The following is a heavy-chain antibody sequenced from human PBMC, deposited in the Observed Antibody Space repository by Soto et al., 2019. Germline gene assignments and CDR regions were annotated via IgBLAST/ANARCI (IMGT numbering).Heavy chain of an antibody. J-gene: IGHJ4*02. V-gene: IGHV4-4*02. Sequence: QVQLQESGPGLVKPSGTLSLTCAVSGGSIRSNNWWSWVRQPPGKGLEWIGEIFHSGSTNYNPSLKTEVTRSVDKAKNQFSLKLSAVTAADTAVYYCARVFSGSYSDYWGQGTLVTVSS. CDR3: ARVFSGSYSDY. CDR2: IFHSGST. CDR1: GGSIRSNNW. D-gene: IGHD1-26*01.